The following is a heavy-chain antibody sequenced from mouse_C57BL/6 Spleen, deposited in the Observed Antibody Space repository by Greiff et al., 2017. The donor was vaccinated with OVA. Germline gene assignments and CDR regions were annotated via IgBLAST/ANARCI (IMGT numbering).Heavy chain of an antibody. CDR3: ARYYGNYDWFAY. V-gene: IGHV1-81*01. CDR2: IYPRSGNT. CDR1: GYTFTSYG. Sequence: QVQLQQSGAELARPGASVKLSCKASGYTFTSYGISWVKQRTGQGLEWIGEIYPRSGNTYYNEKFKGKATLTADKSSSTAYMELRSLTSEYSAVDFCARYYGNYDWFAYWGQGTLVTVSA. J-gene: IGHJ3*01. D-gene: IGHD2-1*01.